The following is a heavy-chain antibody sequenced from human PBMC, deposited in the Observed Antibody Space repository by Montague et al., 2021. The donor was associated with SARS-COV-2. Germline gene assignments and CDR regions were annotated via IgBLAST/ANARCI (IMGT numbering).Heavy chain of an antibody. CDR1: GDSVSKHSGR. J-gene: IGHJ6*02. CDR2: PYYRSKWYN. D-gene: IGHD1-1*01. CDR3: TSGREGNYNVMDV. Sequence: CAISGDSVSKHSGRWDGVTHSPPRDFQLVGSPYYRSKWYNDYAVSVRGRVTINPDTSKNQFSLQLNSVTPEDTAIYYWTSGREGNYNVMDVWGQGTTVTVSS. V-gene: IGHV6-1*01.